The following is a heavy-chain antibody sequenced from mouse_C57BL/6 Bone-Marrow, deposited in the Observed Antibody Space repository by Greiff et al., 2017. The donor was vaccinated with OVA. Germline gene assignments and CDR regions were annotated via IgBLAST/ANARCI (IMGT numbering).Heavy chain of an antibody. CDR2: IYPRSGNT. Sequence: QVQLQQSGAELARPGASVKLSCKASGYTFTSYGISWVKQRTGQGLEWIGEIYPRSGNTYYNEKFKGKATLTADKSSSTAYMELRSLTSEDSAVYFCARLGGWLLLFAYWGQGTLVTVSA. CDR1: GYTFTSYG. CDR3: ARLGGWLLLFAY. D-gene: IGHD2-3*01. V-gene: IGHV1-81*01. J-gene: IGHJ3*01.